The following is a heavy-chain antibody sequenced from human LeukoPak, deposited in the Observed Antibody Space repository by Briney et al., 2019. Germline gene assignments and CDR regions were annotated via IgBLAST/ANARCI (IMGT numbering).Heavy chain of an antibody. J-gene: IGHJ4*02. Sequence: GGSLRLSCAASGFTFSSYSMNWVRQAPGKGLEWVSSISSSSSYIYYADSVKGRFTISRDNAKNSLYLQMNSLRAEDTAVYYCARDGSGSYDGPGGYFDYWGQGTLVTVSS. V-gene: IGHV3-21*01. CDR1: GFTFSSYS. CDR2: ISSSSSYI. CDR3: ARDGSGSYDGPGGYFDY. D-gene: IGHD1-26*01.